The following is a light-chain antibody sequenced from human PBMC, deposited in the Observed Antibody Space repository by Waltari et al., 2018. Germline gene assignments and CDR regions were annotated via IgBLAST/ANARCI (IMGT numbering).Light chain of an antibody. CDR2: AAS. V-gene: IGKV1-39*01. CDR1: QSISNY. J-gene: IGKJ5*01. Sequence: DIQMTQSPSSLSASVGDTVTITCRASQSISNYLNWYQQKPGKAPNLLIYAASSLQSGVASRFSGSGSGTDFTLTISSRQPEDFATYYCQQSYNTPPITFGQGTRLEI. CDR3: QQSYNTPPIT.